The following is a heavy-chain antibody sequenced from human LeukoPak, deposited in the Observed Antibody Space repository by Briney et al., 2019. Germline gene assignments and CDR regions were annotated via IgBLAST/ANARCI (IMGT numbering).Heavy chain of an antibody. CDR3: ARASAVAGTRHY. CDR1: QFSVSTNY. V-gene: IGHV3-66*01. J-gene: IGHJ4*02. D-gene: IGHD6-19*01. Sequence: GGSLRLSCAASQFSVSTNYMSWVRQAPGKGLEWVSIIYSTGGKYYADSVKGRFTISRDNSKHTLYLQMNSLRAEDTAVYYCARASAVAGTRHYWGQGTLVTVSS. CDR2: IYSTGGK.